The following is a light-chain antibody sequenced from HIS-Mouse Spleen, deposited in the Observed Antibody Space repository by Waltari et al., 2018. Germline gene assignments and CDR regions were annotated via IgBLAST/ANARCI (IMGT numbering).Light chain of an antibody. J-gene: IGKJ1*01. CDR2: GAS. V-gene: IGKV3-20*01. CDR3: QQYGSSPWT. CDR1: QSVSSSY. Sequence: EIVLTQSPGTLPLSPGERATPSCRARQSVSSSYLAWYQQKPGQAPRPLIYGASSRATGIPDRFSGSVSGTDFTVTISRLEPEDIAVYYCQQYGSSPWTFGQGTKVEIK.